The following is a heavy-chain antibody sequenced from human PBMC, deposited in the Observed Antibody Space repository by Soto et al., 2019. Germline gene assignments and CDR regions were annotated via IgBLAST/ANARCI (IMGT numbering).Heavy chain of an antibody. CDR2: ISAHNGNT. D-gene: IGHD4-4*01. J-gene: IGHJ4*02. CDR3: ARENLNSKSWFVVDQ. CDR1: GYTFINHG. Sequence: QVQLVQSGSEVKKPGASVKVSCKASGYTFINHGISWVRQAPGQGLEWMGWISAHNGNTRYAQKVQDRVTMTRDTSTTTVYLELRSLRSDDTAVYYCARENLNSKSWFVVDQWGQGTLVTVSS. V-gene: IGHV1-18*01.